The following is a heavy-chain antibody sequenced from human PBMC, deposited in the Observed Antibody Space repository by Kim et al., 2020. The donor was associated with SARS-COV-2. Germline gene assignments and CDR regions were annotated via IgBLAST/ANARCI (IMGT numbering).Heavy chain of an antibody. Sequence: SLTLSLTCVISGDSVSSNSAAWNWIRQSPSRGLEWLGRTYYRSKWYNDYAVSVKSRITINPDTSKNQFSLQLNSVTPEDTAVYYCARESLQFTMVRGVIIGDFDYWGQGTLVTVSS. CDR1: GDSVSSNSAA. D-gene: IGHD3-10*01. J-gene: IGHJ4*02. CDR2: TYYRSKWYN. V-gene: IGHV6-1*01. CDR3: ARESLQFTMVRGVIIGDFDY.